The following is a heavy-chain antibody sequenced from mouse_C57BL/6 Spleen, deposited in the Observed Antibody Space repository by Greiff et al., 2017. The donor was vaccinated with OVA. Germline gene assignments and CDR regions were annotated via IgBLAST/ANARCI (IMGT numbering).Heavy chain of an antibody. CDR3: ARSGDYDRGFAY. J-gene: IGHJ3*01. V-gene: IGHV1-81*01. CDR2: IYPRSGNT. Sequence: QVQLKESGAELARPGASVKLSCKASGYTFTSYGISWVKQRTGQGLEWIGEIYPRSGNTYYNEKFKGKATLTADKSSSTAYMELRSLTSEDSAVYFCARSGDYDRGFAYWGQGTLVTVSA. D-gene: IGHD2-4*01. CDR1: GYTFTSYG.